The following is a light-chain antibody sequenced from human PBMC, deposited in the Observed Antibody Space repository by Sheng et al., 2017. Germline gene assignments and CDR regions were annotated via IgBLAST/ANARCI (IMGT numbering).Light chain of an antibody. V-gene: IGKV1-5*03. J-gene: IGKJ1*01. CDR2: KAS. CDR1: QSLYDW. CDR3: QHYYGYPWT. Sequence: DIQMTQSPSTLSASVGDRVTITCRASQSLYDWLAWYQQKPGKPPKLLISKASNLESGVPSRFSGTVSGTEFTLTISSLQPDDFATYYCQHYYGYPWTFGQGTKGGNQT.